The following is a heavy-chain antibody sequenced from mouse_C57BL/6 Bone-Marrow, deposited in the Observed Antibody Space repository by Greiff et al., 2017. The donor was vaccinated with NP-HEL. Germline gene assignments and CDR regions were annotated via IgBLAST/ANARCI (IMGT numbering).Heavy chain of an antibody. CDR2: IDPETGGT. V-gene: IGHV1-15*01. Sequence: VQLQQSGAELVRPGASVTLSCKASGYTFTDYEMHWVKQTPVHGLEWIGAIDPETGGTAYNQKFKGKAILTADKSSSTAYMELRSLTSEDSAVYYCTSYGYPYAMDCWGQGTSGTVSS. CDR1: GYTFTDYE. D-gene: IGHD2-2*01. CDR3: TSYGYPYAMDC. J-gene: IGHJ4*01.